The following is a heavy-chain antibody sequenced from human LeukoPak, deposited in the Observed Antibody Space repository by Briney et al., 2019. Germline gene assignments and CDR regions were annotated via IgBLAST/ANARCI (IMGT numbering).Heavy chain of an antibody. Sequence: ASVKVSCKASGGTFSSYAISWVRQAPGQGLEWMGGIIPIFGTANYAQKFQGRVTITADESTSTAYMELRSLRSDDTAVYYCASGGSGHPADYWGQGTLVTVSS. D-gene: IGHD3-10*01. J-gene: IGHJ4*02. CDR3: ASGGSGHPADY. CDR2: IIPIFGTA. CDR1: GGTFSSYA. V-gene: IGHV1-69*13.